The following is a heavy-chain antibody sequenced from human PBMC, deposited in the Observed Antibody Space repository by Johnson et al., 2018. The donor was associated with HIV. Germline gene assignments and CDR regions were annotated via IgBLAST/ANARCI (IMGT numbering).Heavy chain of an antibody. CDR3: ARDWLEGGSPSDDAFDI. CDR2: IRYDGSNK. Sequence: QVQLVESGGGLVKPGGSLRLSCVASGFTFSSYGMHWVRQAPGKGLEWVAFIRYDGSNKYYTDSVKGRFTISRDNSKNTLYLQMNSLRAEDTAVYYCARDWLEGGSPSDDAFDICGQGTMVTVSP. CDR1: GFTFSSYG. J-gene: IGHJ3*02. V-gene: IGHV3-30*02. D-gene: IGHD6-6*01.